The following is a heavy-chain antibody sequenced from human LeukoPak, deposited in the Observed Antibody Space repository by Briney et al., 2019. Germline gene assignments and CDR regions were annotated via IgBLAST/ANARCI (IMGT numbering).Heavy chain of an antibody. Sequence: GGSLRLSCAASGFTVSSNYMSWVRQAPGKGLEWVSSISSSSSYIYYADSVKGRFTISRDNAKNSLYLQMNSLRAEDTAVYYCARSDYGASMMDVWGKGTTVTVSS. V-gene: IGHV3-21*01. CDR1: GFTVSSNY. CDR3: ARSDYGASMMDV. D-gene: IGHD4-17*01. CDR2: ISSSSSYI. J-gene: IGHJ6*04.